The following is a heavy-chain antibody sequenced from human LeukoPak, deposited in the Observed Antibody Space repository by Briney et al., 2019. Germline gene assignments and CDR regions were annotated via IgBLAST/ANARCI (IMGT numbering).Heavy chain of an antibody. CDR1: GFTVSNNY. CDR2: INSDGINT. D-gene: IGHD3-22*01. Sequence: GGSLRLSCAASGFTVSNNYMSWVRQAPGKGRVWVSRINSDGINTSYADSVKGRFTISRDNAKNTLNLQMNSLRAEDTAVYFCARDLGQYYDTSDNWFDPWGQGTLVTVSS. J-gene: IGHJ5*02. CDR3: ARDLGQYYDTSDNWFDP. V-gene: IGHV3-74*01.